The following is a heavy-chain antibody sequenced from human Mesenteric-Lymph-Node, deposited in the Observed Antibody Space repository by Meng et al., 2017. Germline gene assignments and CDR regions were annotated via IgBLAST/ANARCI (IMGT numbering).Heavy chain of an antibody. CDR2: IYPGDSDT. V-gene: IGHV5-51*01. Sequence: GGSLRLSCKGSGYSFTSYWIGWVRQMPGKGLEWMGIIYPGDSDTRYSPSFQGQVTISADKSISTAYLQWSSLKASDTAMYYCARTSVLRYFDWLLPDYWGQGTLVTVSS. J-gene: IGHJ4*02. CDR1: GYSFTSYW. CDR3: ARTSVLRYFDWLLPDY. D-gene: IGHD3-9*01.